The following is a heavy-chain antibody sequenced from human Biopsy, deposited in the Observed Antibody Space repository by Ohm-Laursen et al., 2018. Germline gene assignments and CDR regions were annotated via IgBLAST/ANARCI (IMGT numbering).Heavy chain of an antibody. D-gene: IGHD3-22*01. Sequence: GTLSLTCNVSGGDINNYYWSWIRQPAGKGLEWIGRIYPGGSTNYNPSLKSQVTMSVDPSKKQLSQRLRSVTAADTAMYYCASVVLGPTNDAFDLWGQGTMVVVSS. J-gene: IGHJ3*01. CDR2: IYPGGST. CDR1: GGDINNYY. CDR3: ASVVLGPTNDAFDL. V-gene: IGHV4-4*07.